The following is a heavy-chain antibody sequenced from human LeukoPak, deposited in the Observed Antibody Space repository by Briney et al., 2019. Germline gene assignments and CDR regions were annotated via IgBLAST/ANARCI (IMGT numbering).Heavy chain of an antibody. CDR1: GGSVSGYY. CDR3: ARSIYDXWXXXXXVXXDP. Sequence: LETLSLTCTVSGGSVSGYYWSWIRQPPGKGLEWIGYIYYSGSTNYNPSLKSRVTISVDTSKNQFSLKLSSVTAADTAVYYCARSIYDXWXXXXXVXXDPWXXGTLVTV. D-gene: IGHD3-3*01. CDR2: IYYSGST. V-gene: IGHV4-59*02. J-gene: IGHJ5*02.